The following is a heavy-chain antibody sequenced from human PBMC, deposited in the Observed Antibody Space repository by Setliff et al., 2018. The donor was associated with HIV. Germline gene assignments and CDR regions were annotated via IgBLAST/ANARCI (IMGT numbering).Heavy chain of an antibody. Sequence: ASVKVSCKASGYGPIAYAMNWVRQAPGQRPEWMGWISPGNGNTKYSQKFQGRVTITRVTSASTVYMELSGLRSEDTAVYYCARDLSIDSSGYPRIGYSYMDVWGKGTTVTVSS. D-gene: IGHD3-22*01. J-gene: IGHJ6*03. CDR1: GYGPIAYA. CDR2: ISPGNGNT. CDR3: ARDLSIDSSGYPRIGYSYMDV. V-gene: IGHV1-3*01.